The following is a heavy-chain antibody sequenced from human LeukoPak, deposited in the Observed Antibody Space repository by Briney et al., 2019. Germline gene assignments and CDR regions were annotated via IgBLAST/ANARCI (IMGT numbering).Heavy chain of an antibody. D-gene: IGHD5-12*01. CDR3: ARGPRGDSGYEPGGYYYYYYMDV. CDR2: INSDGSST. J-gene: IGHJ6*03. Sequence: GGSLRLSCAASGFTFSSYWMHWVHQAPGKGLVWVSRINSDGSSTSYADSVKGRFTISRDNAKNTLYLQMNGLRAEDTAVYYCARGPRGDSGYEPGGYYYYYYMDVWGKGTTVTVSS. V-gene: IGHV3-74*01. CDR1: GFTFSSYW.